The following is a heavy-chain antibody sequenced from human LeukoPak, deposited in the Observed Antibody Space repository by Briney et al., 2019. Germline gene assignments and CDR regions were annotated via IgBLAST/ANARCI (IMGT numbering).Heavy chain of an antibody. CDR2: ISGYNSNT. J-gene: IGHJ3*02. V-gene: IGHV1-18*01. CDR1: GYTFTTYG. D-gene: IGHD5-24*01. CDR3: ARDTVEMATKDAFDI. Sequence: ASVKVSCKASGYTFTTYGISWVRQAPGQGLEWMGWISGYNSNTNYAQKLQGRVTMTTDTSTSTAYMELRSLRSDDTAVYYCARDTVEMATKDAFDIWGQGTMVTVSS.